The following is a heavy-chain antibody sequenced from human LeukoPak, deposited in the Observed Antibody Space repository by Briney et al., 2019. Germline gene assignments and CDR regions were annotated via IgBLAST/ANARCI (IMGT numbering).Heavy chain of an antibody. CDR3: AKGDNYYDSSGSPDY. CDR1: GFTFSSYG. Sequence: GGSLRLSCAASGFTFSSYGMHWVRQAPGKGLEWVAVISYDGSNKYYADSVKGRFTISRDNSKNTLYLQMNSLRAEDTAVCYCAKGDNYYDSSGSPDYWGQGTLVTVSS. V-gene: IGHV3-30*18. CDR2: ISYDGSNK. J-gene: IGHJ4*02. D-gene: IGHD3-22*01.